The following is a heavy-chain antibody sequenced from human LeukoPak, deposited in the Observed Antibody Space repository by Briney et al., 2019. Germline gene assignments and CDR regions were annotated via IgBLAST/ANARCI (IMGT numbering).Heavy chain of an antibody. D-gene: IGHD2-15*01. Sequence: PGRSLRLSCAASGFTVSSYSMHWVRQAPGKGLEWVAVISYDGSNKYYADSVKGRFTISRDNSKNTLYLQMNSLRAEDTAVYYCAKDSPVGCSGGSCYSVYGMDVWGQGTTVTVSS. CDR2: ISYDGSNK. CDR1: GFTVSSYS. V-gene: IGHV3-30*18. CDR3: AKDSPVGCSGGSCYSVYGMDV. J-gene: IGHJ6*02.